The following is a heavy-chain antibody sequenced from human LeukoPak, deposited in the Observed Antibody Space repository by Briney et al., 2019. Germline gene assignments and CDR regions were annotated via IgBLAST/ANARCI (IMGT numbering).Heavy chain of an antibody. CDR1: GDSINSHIYY. D-gene: IGHD3-3*01. J-gene: IGHJ4*02. V-gene: IGHV4-39*01. Sequence: SETLSLTCTVSGDSINSHIYYWGWVRQSPGKGLEWIGSIYYSGATYYNPSLKSRVTISIDKSKNQFSLKLSSVTAADTAVYYCARQSYDFWSGYYLGYWGQGTLVTVSS. CDR3: ARQSYDFWSGYYLGY. CDR2: IYYSGAT.